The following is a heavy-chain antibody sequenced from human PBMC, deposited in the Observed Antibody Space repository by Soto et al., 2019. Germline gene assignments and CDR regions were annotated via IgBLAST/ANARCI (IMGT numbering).Heavy chain of an antibody. D-gene: IGHD5-12*01. Sequence: QVQLVQSGAEVQKPGSSVKVSCKASGDSFSTHGFSWVRQAPGQGLEWMGGIIPLFGSPKYAQKFQGRVTVTADESTSTAYMELSSLRSEDTAVYYCARSYSGYDHGNFDYWGQGTLVTVSS. J-gene: IGHJ4*02. CDR2: IIPLFGSP. V-gene: IGHV1-69*01. CDR3: ARSYSGYDHGNFDY. CDR1: GDSFSTHG.